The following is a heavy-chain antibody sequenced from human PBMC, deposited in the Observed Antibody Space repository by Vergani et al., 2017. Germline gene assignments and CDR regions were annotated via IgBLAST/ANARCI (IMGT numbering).Heavy chain of an antibody. D-gene: IGHD2-2*01. Sequence: QVHLVQSGAELKKPGSSVKVSCKASGGTFNIYSVSWVRQAPGQGLEWMGGITPFFLRSHFAQEFQGRVTITVEKAATTVYMELTNLKSEDTAVYYCARPRPAEYPTKPLYYFYGLNFWGRESTVATAS. J-gene: IGHJ6*01. V-gene: IGHV1-69*14. CDR3: ARPRPAEYPTKPLYYFYGLNF. CDR1: GGTFNIYS. CDR2: ITPFFLRS.